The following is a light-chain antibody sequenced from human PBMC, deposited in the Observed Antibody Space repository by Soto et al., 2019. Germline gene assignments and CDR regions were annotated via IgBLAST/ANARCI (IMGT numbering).Light chain of an antibody. Sequence: QSVLTQPPSASGTPGQRVTISCSGSTSNIGGNTVNWYQQLPGTAPKLLIYSNNQRPSRVPDRFSRSKSGTSASLAISRLQSEDEACYYCAEWDDSLYAVTFGGGAKLPLL. CDR1: TSNIGGNT. CDR2: SNN. V-gene: IGLV1-44*01. J-gene: IGLJ2*01. CDR3: AEWDDSLYAVT.